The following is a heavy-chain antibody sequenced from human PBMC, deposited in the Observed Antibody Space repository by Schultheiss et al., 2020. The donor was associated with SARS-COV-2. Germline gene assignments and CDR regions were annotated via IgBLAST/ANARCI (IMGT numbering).Heavy chain of an antibody. CDR2: ISAYNGNT. V-gene: IGHV1-18*01. CDR3: ARGFYGDRDY. CDR1: GYTFTSYD. J-gene: IGHJ4*02. D-gene: IGHD4-17*01. Sequence: ASVKVSCKASGYTFTSYDINWVRQATGQGLEWMGWISAYNGNTNYAQKFQGRVTITADKSTSTAYMELSSLRSEDTAVYYCARGFYGDRDYWGQGTLVTVSS.